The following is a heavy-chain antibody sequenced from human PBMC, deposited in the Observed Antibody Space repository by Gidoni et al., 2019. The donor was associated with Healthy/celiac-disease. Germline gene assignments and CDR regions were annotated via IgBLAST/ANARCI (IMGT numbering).Heavy chain of an antibody. CDR3: ARQISGGGGYNWFDP. CDR1: GFTFSSYG. J-gene: IGHJ5*02. Sequence: QVQLVESGGGVVQPGRSLRLSCAASGFTFSSYGMHWVRQAPGKGLEWVAVIWYDGSNKYYADSVKGRFTISRDNSKNTLYLQMNSLRAEDTAVYYCARQISGGGGYNWFDPWGQGTLVTVSS. D-gene: IGHD2-15*01. CDR2: IWYDGSNK. V-gene: IGHV3-33*01.